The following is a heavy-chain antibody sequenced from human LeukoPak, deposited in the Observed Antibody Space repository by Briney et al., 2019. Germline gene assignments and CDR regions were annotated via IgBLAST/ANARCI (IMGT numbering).Heavy chain of an antibody. Sequence: ASVKVSCKASGYTFTSYYMHWVRQAPGEGLEWMGIINPSGGSTSYAQKFQGRVTMTRDMSTSTVYMELSSLRSEDTAVYYCAREPPDYYDSSGYYFDAFDIWGQGTMVTVSS. CDR1: GYTFTSYY. CDR3: AREPPDYYDSSGYYFDAFDI. CDR2: INPSGGST. J-gene: IGHJ3*02. D-gene: IGHD3-22*01. V-gene: IGHV1-46*01.